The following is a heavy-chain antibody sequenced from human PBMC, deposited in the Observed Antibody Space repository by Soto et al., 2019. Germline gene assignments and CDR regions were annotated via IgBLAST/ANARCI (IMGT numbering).Heavy chain of an antibody. CDR1: GFTFSSYW. J-gene: IGHJ5*02. Sequence: EVQLVESGGGLVQPGGSLRLSCTASGFTFSSYWMYWVRQAPGKGLEWVGNIKEDGSEKFYVDSVKGRFTISRDNAKNSLYLDMNSLRVEDTAIYFCARDFGGPWGQGTLVTVSS. CDR3: ARDFGGP. D-gene: IGHD1-26*01. CDR2: IKEDGSEK. V-gene: IGHV3-7*05.